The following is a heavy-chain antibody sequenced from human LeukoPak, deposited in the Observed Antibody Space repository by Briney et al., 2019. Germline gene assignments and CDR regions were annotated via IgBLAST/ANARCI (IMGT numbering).Heavy chain of an antibody. J-gene: IGHJ5*02. CDR1: GGSISSYY. V-gene: IGHV4-59*01. Sequence: SETLSLTCTVSGGSISSYYWSWIRQPPGKGLEWIGYIYYSGTTNYNPSLKSRVTISVDTSKNQFSLKLSSVTAADTAVYYCARGSVSCSSTSCYNRIKAFDPWGQGTLVTVSS. CDR2: IYYSGTT. D-gene: IGHD2-2*02. CDR3: ARGSVSCSSTSCYNRIKAFDP.